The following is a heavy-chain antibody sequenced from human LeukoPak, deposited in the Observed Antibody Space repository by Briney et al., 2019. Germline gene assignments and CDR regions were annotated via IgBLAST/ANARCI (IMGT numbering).Heavy chain of an antibody. J-gene: IGHJ6*03. CDR2: IIPIFGTA. Sequence: GASVKVSCKASGGTFSSYAISRVRQAPGQGLEWMGGIIPIFGTANYAQKFQGRVTITTDESTSTAYMELSSLRSEDTAVYYCAREDYGDHLDYYYYMDVWGKGTTVTVSS. D-gene: IGHD4-17*01. CDR3: AREDYGDHLDYYYYMDV. CDR1: GGTFSSYA. V-gene: IGHV1-69*05.